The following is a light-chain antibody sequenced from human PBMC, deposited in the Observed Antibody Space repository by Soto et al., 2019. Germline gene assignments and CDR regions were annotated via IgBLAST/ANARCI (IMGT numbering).Light chain of an antibody. J-gene: IGLJ1*01. CDR3: TSYTTSGSYV. CDR1: SRDIGAYNF. Sequence: QSVLTQPASVSGSAGQSITISCTGTSRDIGAYNFVSWYQQHPGKAPKLMIYDVSNRPSGVSDRFSGFKSGDTASLTISGLQAEDEADYYCTSYTTSGSYVFGTGTTVTV. V-gene: IGLV2-14*01. CDR2: DVS.